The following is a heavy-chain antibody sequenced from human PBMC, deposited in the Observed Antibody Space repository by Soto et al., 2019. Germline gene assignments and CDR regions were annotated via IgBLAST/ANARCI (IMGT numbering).Heavy chain of an antibody. CDR3: ARASANDFWSGYTHYWFDT. V-gene: IGHV1-3*01. CDR2: INAGNGNT. CDR1: GYTFTSYA. Sequence: ASVKVSCKASGYTFTSYAMHWVRQAPGQRLEWMGWINAGNGNTKYSQKFQGRVTITRDTSASTAYMELSSLRSEDTAVYYCARASANDFWSGYTHYWFDTWGQGTLVTAPQ. D-gene: IGHD3-3*01. J-gene: IGHJ5*02.